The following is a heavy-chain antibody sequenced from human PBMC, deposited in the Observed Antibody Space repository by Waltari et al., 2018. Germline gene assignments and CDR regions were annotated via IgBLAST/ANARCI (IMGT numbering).Heavy chain of an antibody. CDR3: ARNGYYCIDF. Sequence: QVQLQESGPGLVEPSGTLSLTCAVSGGYISSHDWWSWVRQPPGKGLEWIAEIHHTGNTNSTPSLKSRVTISVDTSNNQFSLKLTSLTAADTAIYYCARNGYYCIDFWGQGTLVTVSS. CDR2: IHHTGNT. V-gene: IGHV4-4*02. D-gene: IGHD3-22*01. J-gene: IGHJ4*02. CDR1: GGYISSHDW.